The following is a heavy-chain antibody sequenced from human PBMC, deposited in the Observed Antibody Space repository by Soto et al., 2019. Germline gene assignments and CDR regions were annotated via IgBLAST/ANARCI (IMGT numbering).Heavy chain of an antibody. D-gene: IGHD4-17*01. CDR2: IYYSGST. J-gene: IGHJ4*02. CDR3: ARGLSVTVTTPSYYFDY. V-gene: IGHV4-30-4*01. Sequence: QVQLQESGPGLVKPSQTLSLTCTVSGGSISSGDYYWSWIRQPPGKGLEWISYIYYSGSTHYTPSLKSRVTMSVDTSKNQFSLKLSFVTAADTAVYYCARGLSVTVTTPSYYFDYWGQGSLVTVSS. CDR1: GGSISSGDYY.